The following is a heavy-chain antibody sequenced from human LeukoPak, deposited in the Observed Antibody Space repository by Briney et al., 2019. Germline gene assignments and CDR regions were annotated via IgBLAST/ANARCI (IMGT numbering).Heavy chain of an antibody. CDR1: GGSFSGYY. CDR2: INHSGST. CDR3: ARAHTRPSYDSSGYYYY. J-gene: IGHJ4*02. V-gene: IGHV4-34*01. D-gene: IGHD3-22*01. Sequence: PSETLSLTCAVYGGSFSGYYWSWIRQPPGKGLEWIGEINHSGSTNYNPSLKSRVTISVDTSKNQFSLKLSSVTAADTAVYYCARAHTRPSYDSSGYYYYWGQGTLVTVSS.